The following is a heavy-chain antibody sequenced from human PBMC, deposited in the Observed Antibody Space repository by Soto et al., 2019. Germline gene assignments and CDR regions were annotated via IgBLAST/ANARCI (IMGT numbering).Heavy chain of an antibody. V-gene: IGHV4-31*03. CDR1: GGSISSVGYY. D-gene: IGHD4-17*01. CDR2: IYYSGST. J-gene: IGHJ4*02. Sequence: QVQLQESGPGLVKPSQTLSLTCTVSGGSISSVGYYWSWIRQHPGKGLEWIGYIYYSGSTYYNPYLKSRVTISVDTSKNQFSLKLSSVTAADTAVYYCARAAYYGDPSGFDYWGQGTLVTVSS. CDR3: ARAAYYGDPSGFDY.